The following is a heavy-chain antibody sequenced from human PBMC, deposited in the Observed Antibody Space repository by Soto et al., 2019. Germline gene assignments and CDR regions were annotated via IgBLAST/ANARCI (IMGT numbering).Heavy chain of an antibody. CDR2: ISSSSSYI. J-gene: IGHJ5*02. Sequence: GGSLRLSCAASGFTFSSYSMNWVRQAPGKGLEWVSSISSSSSYIYYADSVKGRFTISRDNAKNSLYLQMNSLRAEDTAVYYCARGSYDYGDYGRPFTWGQGTLVTVSS. D-gene: IGHD4-17*01. CDR3: ARGSYDYGDYGRPFT. CDR1: GFTFSSYS. V-gene: IGHV3-21*01.